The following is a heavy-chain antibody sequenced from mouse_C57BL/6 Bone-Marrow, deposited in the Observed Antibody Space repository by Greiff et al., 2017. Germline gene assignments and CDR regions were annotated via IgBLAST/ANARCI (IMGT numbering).Heavy chain of an antibody. CDR1: GFNIKDDY. D-gene: IGHD1-1*02. V-gene: IGHV14-4*01. J-gene: IGHJ2*01. Sequence: EVKLQESGAELVRPGASVKLSCTASGFNIKDDYIHWVKQRPEQGLEWIGWIDPEIGDTEYASKFQGKATITSDTSSNTAYRQLSSLTPEDTAVYYCSACGGNYFDFWGQGTPLTVAS. CDR3: SACGGNYFDF. CDR2: IDPEIGDT.